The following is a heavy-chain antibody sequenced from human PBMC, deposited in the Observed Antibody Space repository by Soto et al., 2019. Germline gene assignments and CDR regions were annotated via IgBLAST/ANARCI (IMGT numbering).Heavy chain of an antibody. J-gene: IGHJ5*02. CDR3: ASQRYYRWTEVGWLDP. D-gene: IGHD3-10*01. CDR2: IIPIFGTA. Sequence: QVQLVQSGAEVKKPGSSVKVSCKASGGTFSSYAISWVRQAPGHGLEWMGGIIPIFGTANYAQKFQGRVTITEDESTSTAYMGLSTLRSEDTAVYYCASQRYYRWTEVGWLDPWGQGTLVTVSS. V-gene: IGHV1-69*01. CDR1: GGTFSSYA.